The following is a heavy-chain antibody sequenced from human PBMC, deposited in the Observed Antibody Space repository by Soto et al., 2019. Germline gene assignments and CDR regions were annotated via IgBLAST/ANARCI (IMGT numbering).Heavy chain of an antibody. CDR3: VRSGTSSGRFSDY. Sequence: GESLKISCKGSGYSFTSYWIGWVRQMPGEGLEWMGVIYPSDSDIRYSPSFQGKVTISADKSITTAYLQWSSLKAADTAMYYCVRSGTSSGRFSDYWGQGTLVTVSS. D-gene: IGHD2-15*01. V-gene: IGHV5-51*01. CDR2: IYPSDSDI. CDR1: GYSFTSYW. J-gene: IGHJ4*02.